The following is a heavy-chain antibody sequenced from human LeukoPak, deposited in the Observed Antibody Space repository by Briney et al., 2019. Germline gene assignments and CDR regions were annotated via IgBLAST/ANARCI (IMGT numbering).Heavy chain of an antibody. Sequence: ASVKVSCKASGYTFTNFDITWVRQASGQGLEWMGWMSPYSGTTGSAQKFQGRVTMTRNTSINSAYLEIKNLTSDDTADYYCARALDTTVLLGAYWGQGTPVTVSS. V-gene: IGHV1-8*01. CDR3: ARALDTTVLLGAY. J-gene: IGHJ4*02. CDR1: GYTFTNFD. CDR2: MSPYSGTT. D-gene: IGHD1-1*01.